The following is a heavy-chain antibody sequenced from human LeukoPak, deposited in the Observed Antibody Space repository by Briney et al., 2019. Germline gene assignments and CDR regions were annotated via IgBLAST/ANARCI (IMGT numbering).Heavy chain of an antibody. J-gene: IGHJ4*02. CDR2: INHSGST. V-gene: IGHV4-34*01. CDR3: ARGIAARQFDY. Sequence: SETPSLTCAVYGGSFSGYYWSWIRQPPGKGLEWIGEINHSGSTNYNPSLKSRVTISVDTSKNQFSLKLSSVTAADTAVYYCARGIAARQFDYWGQGTLVTVSS. CDR1: GGSFSGYY. D-gene: IGHD6-6*01.